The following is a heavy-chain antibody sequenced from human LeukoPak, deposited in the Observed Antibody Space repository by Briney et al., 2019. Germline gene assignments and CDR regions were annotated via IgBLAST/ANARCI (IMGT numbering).Heavy chain of an antibody. D-gene: IGHD6-13*01. Sequence: GGSLRLSCAASGFTFSSYAMSWVRQAPGKGLEWVSAISGSGGSTYYADSVKGRFTISRDNSKNPLYLQMNSLRAEDTAVYYCARAIGISGGIQIAAGRAYYYMDVWGKGTTVTVSS. J-gene: IGHJ6*03. CDR1: GFTFSSYA. CDR2: ISGSGGST. V-gene: IGHV3-23*01. CDR3: ARAIGISGGIQIAAGRAYYYMDV.